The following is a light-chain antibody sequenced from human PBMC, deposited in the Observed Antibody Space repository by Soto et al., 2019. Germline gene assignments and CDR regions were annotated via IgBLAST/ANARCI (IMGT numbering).Light chain of an antibody. J-gene: IGKJ1*01. V-gene: IGKV3-15*01. CDR3: QQYNNLPRT. CDR1: QSVSSN. Sequence: EIVMTQSPATLSVSPGERATLSCRASQSVSSNLAWYQQKPVQAPRLLIYGASTRATGIPARFSSSGSGTEFTRTISSLQSEDFAVCYCQQYNNLPRTFGQGTKVEIK. CDR2: GAS.